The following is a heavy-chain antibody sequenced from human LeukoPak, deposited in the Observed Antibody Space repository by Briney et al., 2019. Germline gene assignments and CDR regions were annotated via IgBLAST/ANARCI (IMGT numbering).Heavy chain of an antibody. D-gene: IGHD4-17*01. CDR1: GYTLTELS. CDR2: ISAYNGNT. J-gene: IGHJ4*02. V-gene: IGHV1-18*01. CDR3: ARDLDYGYPGY. Sequence: ASVKVSCKVSGYTLTELSMHWVRQAPGQGLEWMGWISAYNGNTNYAQKLQGRVTMTTDTSTSTAYMELRSLRSDDTAVYYCARDLDYGYPGYWGQGTLVTVSS.